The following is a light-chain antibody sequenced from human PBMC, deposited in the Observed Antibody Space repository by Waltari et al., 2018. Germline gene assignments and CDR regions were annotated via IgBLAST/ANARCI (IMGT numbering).Light chain of an antibody. J-gene: IGLJ2*01. CDR3: LLSYSGDREV. CDR1: TGDVTSGHL. V-gene: IGLV7-46*01. Sequence: QAVVTQEPSLTVSPGGTVTLTCGSSTGDVTSGHLSYWRQQRPGQAPTTLIYNTDNKESWTPARFSGSLLWGKAALTLSGAQPEDEAVYYCLLSYSGDREVFGGGTKLTVL. CDR2: NTD.